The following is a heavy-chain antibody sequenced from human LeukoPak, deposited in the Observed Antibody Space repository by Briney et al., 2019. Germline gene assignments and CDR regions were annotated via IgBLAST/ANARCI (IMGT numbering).Heavy chain of an antibody. CDR2: IIWNSGSI. J-gene: IGHJ4*02. D-gene: IGHD6-19*01. V-gene: IGHV3-9*01. CDR3: AKGPRQWLVRSAYYFDY. CDR1: AFTFDDCA. Sequence: GGSLRLSCAASAFTFDDCAMHCARQAPGKGLEWPSGIIWNSGSIGYAGSVKGRFTISRDNAKNSLYLQMNSLRAEDTALYYCAKGPRQWLVRSAYYFDYWGQGTLVTVSS.